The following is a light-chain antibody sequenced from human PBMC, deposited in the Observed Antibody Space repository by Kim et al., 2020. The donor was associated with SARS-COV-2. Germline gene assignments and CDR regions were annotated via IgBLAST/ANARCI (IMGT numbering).Light chain of an antibody. CDR1: SSDVGGYNY. CDR2: DVS. V-gene: IGLV2-14*03. Sequence: GQSITISCTGTSSDVGGYNYVSWYQQHPGKAPKLMIYDVSNRPSGVSNRFSGPKSGNTASLTISGLQAEDEADYYCSSYTSSSTVVFGGGTKLTVL. J-gene: IGLJ2*01. CDR3: SSYTSSSTVV.